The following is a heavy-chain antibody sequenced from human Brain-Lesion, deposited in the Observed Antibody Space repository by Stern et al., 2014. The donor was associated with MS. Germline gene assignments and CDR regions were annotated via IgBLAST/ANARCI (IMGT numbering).Heavy chain of an antibody. V-gene: IGHV1-3*01. J-gene: IGHJ4*02. Sequence: QVQLVQSGAEVKKPGASVKVSCKASGYTFIRYAMQWVRQAPGQRLEWMGRVHVVDDKTKYSHKFQGRVTITRDTSANTVYMELSSLRSEDTAVYYCARDDHRDSSGHYAPFDYWGQGTRVTVSS. CDR2: VHVVDDKT. CDR3: ARDDHRDSSGHYAPFDY. D-gene: IGHD3-22*01. CDR1: GYTFIRYA.